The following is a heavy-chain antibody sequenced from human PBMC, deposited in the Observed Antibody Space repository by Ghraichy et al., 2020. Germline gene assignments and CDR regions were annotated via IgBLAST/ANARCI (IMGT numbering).Heavy chain of an antibody. CDR3: ARDSRIAAAGTCAFDY. J-gene: IGHJ4*02. CDR2: ISAYNGNT. V-gene: IGHV1-18*01. Sequence: ASVNVSCKASGYTFTSYGISWVRQAPGQGLEWMGWISAYNGNTNYAQKLQGRVTMTTDTSTSTAYMELRSLRSDDTAVYYCARDSRIAAAGTCAFDYWGQGTLVTVSS. D-gene: IGHD6-13*01. CDR1: GYTFTSYG.